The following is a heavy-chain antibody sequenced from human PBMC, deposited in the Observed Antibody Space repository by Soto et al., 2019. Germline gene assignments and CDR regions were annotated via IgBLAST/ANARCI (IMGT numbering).Heavy chain of an antibody. CDR1: GCNFISYA. CDR3: AKDPTVPITIFGVVSLSMDV. J-gene: IGHJ6*02. D-gene: IGHD3-3*01. CDR2: ISGSGGNT. Sequence: PGGSLRLSSTASGCNFISYAMSWVRQAPGKGLEWVSAISGSGGNTYYADSVKGRFTISRDNSKNTLYLQMNSLRAEDTAVYYCAKDPTVPITIFGVVSLSMDVWGQGTTVTVSS. V-gene: IGHV3-23*01.